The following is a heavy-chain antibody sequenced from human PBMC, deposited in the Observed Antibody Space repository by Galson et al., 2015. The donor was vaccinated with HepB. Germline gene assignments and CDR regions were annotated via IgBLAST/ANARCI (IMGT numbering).Heavy chain of an antibody. V-gene: IGHV3-7*03. Sequence: SLRLSCAVSGFTFSSYWMSWVRQAPGKGLEWVANIKQDGSEKYYVDSVKGRFTISRDNAKNSLYLQMNSLRAEDTAVYYCAREVTTYFDYWGQGTLVTVSS. CDR1: GFTFSSYW. J-gene: IGHJ4*02. CDR2: IKQDGSEK. D-gene: IGHD4-17*01. CDR3: AREVTTYFDY.